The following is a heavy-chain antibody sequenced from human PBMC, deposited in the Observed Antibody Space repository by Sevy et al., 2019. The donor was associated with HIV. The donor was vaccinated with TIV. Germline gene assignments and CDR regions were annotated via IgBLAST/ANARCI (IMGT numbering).Heavy chain of an antibody. V-gene: IGHV3-15*01. CDR3: TTEPERLGYCSGGSCSGY. Sequence: GGSLRLSCAASEFTFSNVWMNWVRQAPGKGLEWVGRIKSKIDGGTTDYAAPVKGRFTISRDDSKNTLYLQMNSLKTEDTAVYYCTTEPERLGYCSGGSCSGYWGQGTLVTVSS. D-gene: IGHD2-15*01. CDR1: EFTFSNVW. J-gene: IGHJ4*02. CDR2: IKSKIDGGTT.